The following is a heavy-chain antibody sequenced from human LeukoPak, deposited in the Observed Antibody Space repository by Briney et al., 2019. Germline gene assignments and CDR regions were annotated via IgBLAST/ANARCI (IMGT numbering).Heavy chain of an antibody. CDR2: ISSSGST. V-gene: IGHV4-4*07. CDR1: GGSISTYY. J-gene: IGHJ3*02. CDR3: ARGPYSYDSSGAFDI. Sequence: PSETLSLTCTVSGGSISTYYWSWIRQPAGKGLEWIGRISSSGSTNYNPSLKSRVTISVDTSKNQFSLKLSSVTAADTAVYFCARGPYSYDSSGAFDIWGQGTMVTVSS. D-gene: IGHD3-22*01.